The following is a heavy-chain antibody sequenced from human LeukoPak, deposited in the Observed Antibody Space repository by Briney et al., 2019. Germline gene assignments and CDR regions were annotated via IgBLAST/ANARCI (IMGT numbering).Heavy chain of an antibody. CDR3: AKGGVATMRDGYNYYYYYMEV. V-gene: IGHV3-23*01. CDR2: ISGSGGHT. D-gene: IGHD5-24*01. CDR1: GITFNSHA. Sequence: GGSLRLPCAASGITFNSHAMSWVRQAPGKGLEWVSLISGSGGHTYYGDSVKGRFTISRDNSKNTLYLQMNSLRADDTAVYYCAKGGVATMRDGYNYYYYYMEVWGRGTTVTVSS. J-gene: IGHJ6*03.